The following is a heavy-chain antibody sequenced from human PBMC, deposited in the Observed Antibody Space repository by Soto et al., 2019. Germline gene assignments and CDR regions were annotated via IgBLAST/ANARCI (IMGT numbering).Heavy chain of an antibody. V-gene: IGHV1-3*01. D-gene: IGHD1-1*01. Sequence: ASVKVSCKASGYTFTSYAMHWVRQAPGQRLEWMGWINAGNGNTKYSQKFQGRVTITRDTSASTAYMELNSLRAEDTAVYYCVKRMESYSRYYGLDVWGQGTKVTVSS. CDR3: VKRMESYSRYYGLDV. CDR1: GYTFTSYA. J-gene: IGHJ6*02. CDR2: INAGNGNT.